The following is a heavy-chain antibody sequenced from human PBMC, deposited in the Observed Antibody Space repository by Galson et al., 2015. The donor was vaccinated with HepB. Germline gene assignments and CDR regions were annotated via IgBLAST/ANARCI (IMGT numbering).Heavy chain of an antibody. CDR3: ATINCGDDCSYRRGRAEYFQH. CDR1: GGSFSNYF. J-gene: IGHJ1*01. D-gene: IGHD2-21*02. CDR2: INPSAKT. Sequence: LSLTCAVYGGSFSNYFWSWVRQPPGKGLEWIGEINPSAKTNYNPSLKSRVAISLDTSRNQFSLRLSSVTAADTAVYYCATINCGDDCSYRRGRAEYFQHWGQGTLVTVSS. V-gene: IGHV4-34*01.